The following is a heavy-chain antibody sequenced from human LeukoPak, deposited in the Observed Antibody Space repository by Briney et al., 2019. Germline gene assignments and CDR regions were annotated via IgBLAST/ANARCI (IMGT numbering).Heavy chain of an antibody. Sequence: QSGGSLRLSCAASGFTFSSYGMHWVRQAPGKGLEWVTFIRYDGSIKYYADSVKGRFTISRDNSKNTVSLQMNSLRPEDTAVYFCAKDGRGYYGLGSFYRGHRAFDIWGQGTMVTVSS. CDR1: GFTFSSYG. D-gene: IGHD3-10*01. CDR3: AKDGRGYYGLGSFYRGHRAFDI. J-gene: IGHJ3*02. CDR2: IRYDGSIK. V-gene: IGHV3-30*02.